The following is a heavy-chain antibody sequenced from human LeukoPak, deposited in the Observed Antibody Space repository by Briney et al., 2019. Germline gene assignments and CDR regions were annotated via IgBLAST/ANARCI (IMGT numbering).Heavy chain of an antibody. Sequence: PSETLSLTCTVSGGSISSGDYYWSWIRQPPGKGLEWIGYIYYSGSTYYNPSLKSRVTISVDTSKNQFSLKLSSVTAADTAVYYCARTYCSSTSCYTLDYWGQGTLVTVSS. CDR1: GGSISSGDYY. J-gene: IGHJ4*02. V-gene: IGHV4-30-4*08. CDR3: ARTYCSSTSCYTLDY. D-gene: IGHD2-2*02. CDR2: IYYSGST.